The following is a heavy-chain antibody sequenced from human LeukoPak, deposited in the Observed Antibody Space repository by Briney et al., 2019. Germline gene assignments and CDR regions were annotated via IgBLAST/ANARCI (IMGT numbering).Heavy chain of an antibody. CDR2: IIPIFGTA. V-gene: IGHV1-69*05. J-gene: IGHJ4*02. CDR3: ASDDSGYDSLTLDY. D-gene: IGHD5-12*01. CDR1: GGTFSSYA. Sequence: ASVKVSCKASGGTFSSYAISWVRQAPGQGLEWMGGIIPIFGTANYAQKFQGRVTITTDESTSTAYMELSSLRSEDTAVYYCASDDSGYDSLTLDYWGQGTLVTVSS.